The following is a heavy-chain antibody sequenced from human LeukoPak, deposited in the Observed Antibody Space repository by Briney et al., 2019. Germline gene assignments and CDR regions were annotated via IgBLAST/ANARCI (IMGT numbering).Heavy chain of an antibody. J-gene: IGHJ5*02. CDR2: IYYSGST. CDR1: GGSISSGGYY. Sequence: SQTLSLTCTVSGGSISSGGYYWSWIRQHPGKGLEWIGYIYYSGSTYYNPSLKSRVTISVDTSKNQFSLKPSSVTAADTAVYYCARDRKGRGQQLEYNWFDPWGQGTLVTVSS. V-gene: IGHV4-31*03. CDR3: ARDRKGRGQQLEYNWFDP. D-gene: IGHD6-13*01.